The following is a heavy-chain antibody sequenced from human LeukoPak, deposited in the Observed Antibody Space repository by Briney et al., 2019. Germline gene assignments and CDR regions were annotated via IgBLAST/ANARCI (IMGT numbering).Heavy chain of an antibody. V-gene: IGHV1-2*02. CDR2: INPNSGGT. Sequence: ASVKVSCKASGYTFTSYYMHWVRQAPGPGLEWMGWINPNSGGTNYAQKFQGRVTMTRDKSIRTAYMELSRLTSDDTAVYYCARNIWFGESADAFDIWGQGTMVTVSS. CDR1: GYTFTSYY. J-gene: IGHJ3*02. D-gene: IGHD3-10*01. CDR3: ARNIWFGESADAFDI.